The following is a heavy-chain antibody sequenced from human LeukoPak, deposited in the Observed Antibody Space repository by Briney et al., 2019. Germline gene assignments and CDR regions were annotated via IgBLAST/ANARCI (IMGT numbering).Heavy chain of an antibody. Sequence: ASVRVSCKASGYTFTSYGISWVRQAPGQGLEWMGWISAYNGNTNYAQKLQGRVTMTTDTSTSTAYMELRSLRSDDTAVHYCARESVYYYGSGSYPRPYYYGMDVWGQGTTVTVSS. J-gene: IGHJ6*02. V-gene: IGHV1-18*01. D-gene: IGHD3-10*01. CDR1: GYTFTSYG. CDR3: ARESVYYYGSGSYPRPYYYGMDV. CDR2: ISAYNGNT.